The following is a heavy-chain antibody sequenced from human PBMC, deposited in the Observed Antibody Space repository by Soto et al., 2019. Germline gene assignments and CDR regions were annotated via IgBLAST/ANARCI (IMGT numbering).Heavy chain of an antibody. V-gene: IGHV3-74*01. CDR2: IKGDGTTT. D-gene: IGHD1-26*01. J-gene: IGHJ3*02. CDR3: VRDRGTPDSFDI. CDR1: GFNFSPYF. Sequence: EAHLVESGGGLPQPGGSLRLSCVASGFNFSPYFMAWVRQGPGRGLEWVSHIKGDGTTTAYADSVRGRFIISRDNGRNTLFLQMNSLRDEDTAVYYCVRDRGTPDSFDIWCQGTTVIVSS.